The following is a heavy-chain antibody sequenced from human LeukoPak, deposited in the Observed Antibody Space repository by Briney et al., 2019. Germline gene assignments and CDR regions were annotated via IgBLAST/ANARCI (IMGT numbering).Heavy chain of an antibody. V-gene: IGHV3-48*03. CDR3: ARDYNFDY. J-gene: IGHJ4*02. CDR1: GFTFSSYE. Sequence: GGSLRLSCAASGFTFSSYEMTWVRQAPGKGLEGISYVSSSGSAIYYADSVKGRFTISRDNAENSLYLQMNSLRAEDTAVYYCARDYNFDYWGQGTLVTVSS. CDR2: VSSSGSAI.